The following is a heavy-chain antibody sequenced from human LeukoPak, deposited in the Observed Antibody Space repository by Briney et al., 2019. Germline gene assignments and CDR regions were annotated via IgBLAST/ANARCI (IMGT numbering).Heavy chain of an antibody. Sequence: GGSLRLSCAASGFTFSSYATSWVRQAPGKGLEWVSAISGSGGSTYYADSVKGRFTISRDNSKNTLYLQMNSLRAEDTAVYYCAKWVRQQLVYFDYWGQGTLVTVSS. CDR2: ISGSGGST. CDR3: AKWVRQQLVYFDY. D-gene: IGHD6-13*01. J-gene: IGHJ4*02. CDR1: GFTFSSYA. V-gene: IGHV3-23*01.